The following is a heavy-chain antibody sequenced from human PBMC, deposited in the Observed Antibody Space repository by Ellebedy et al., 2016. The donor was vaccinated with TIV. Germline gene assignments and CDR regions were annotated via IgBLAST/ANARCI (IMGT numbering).Heavy chain of an antibody. CDR3: ARGLFGVVILVYGMDV. J-gene: IGHJ6*02. V-gene: IGHV1-46*01. CDR1: GYTFTGYY. D-gene: IGHD3-3*01. CDR2: INPSGGST. Sequence: ASVKVSXXASGYTFTGYYMHWVRQAPGQGLEWMGIINPSGGSTSYAQKFQGRVTMTRDTSTSTVYMELSSLRSEDTAVYYCARGLFGVVILVYGMDVWGQGTTVTVSS.